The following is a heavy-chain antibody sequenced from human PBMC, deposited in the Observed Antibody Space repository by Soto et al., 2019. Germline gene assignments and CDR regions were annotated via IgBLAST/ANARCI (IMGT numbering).Heavy chain of an antibody. Sequence: GGSLRLSCAASGFTFSSYAMSWVRQAPGKGLEWVSAISGSGGSTYYADSVKGRFTISRDNSKNTLYLQMNSLRAEDTAVYYCAKGPYSSGRHAVDYWGQGTLVTVS. CDR2: ISGSGGST. J-gene: IGHJ4*02. V-gene: IGHV3-23*01. CDR1: GFTFSSYA. CDR3: AKGPYSSGRHAVDY. D-gene: IGHD6-19*01.